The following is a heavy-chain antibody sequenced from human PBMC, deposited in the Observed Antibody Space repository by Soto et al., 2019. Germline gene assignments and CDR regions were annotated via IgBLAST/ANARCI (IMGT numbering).Heavy chain of an antibody. CDR2: ISGSGGST. D-gene: IGHD6-19*01. CDR1: GFTFSSYA. CDR3: AKTHPSLYSSGVGDY. J-gene: IGHJ4*02. Sequence: GGSLRLSWAASGFTFSSYAMSWVRQAPGKGLEWVSAISGSGGSTYYADSVKGRFTISRDNSKNTLYLQMNSLRAEDTAVYYCAKTHPSLYSSGVGDYWGQGTLVTVSS. V-gene: IGHV3-23*01.